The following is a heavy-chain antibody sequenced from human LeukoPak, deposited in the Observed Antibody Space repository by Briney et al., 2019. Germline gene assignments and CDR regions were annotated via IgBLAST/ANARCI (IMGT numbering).Heavy chain of an antibody. CDR1: GGSFSGYY. D-gene: IGHD3-10*02. CDR3: ARSDYYVDDI. V-gene: IGHV4-34*01. J-gene: IGHJ3*02. CDR2: INHSGST. Sequence: SETLSLTCAVYGGSFSGYYWSWIRQPPGKGLEWIGEINHSGSTNYNPSLKSRVTISVDTSKNQFSLKLSSVTAADTAVYYCARSDYYVDDIWGQGTMVTVSS.